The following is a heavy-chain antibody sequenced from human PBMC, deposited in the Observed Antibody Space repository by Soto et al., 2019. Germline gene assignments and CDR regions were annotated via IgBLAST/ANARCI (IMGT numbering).Heavy chain of an antibody. J-gene: IGHJ4*02. CDR1: GGTFSSYT. CDR2: IIPILGIA. Sequence: SVKVSCKASGGTFSSYTISWVRQAPGQGLEWMGRIIPILGIANYAQKFQGRVTITADKSTSTAYMELSSLRSEDTAVYYCAREFSSSSVVDYWGQGTLVTVSS. CDR3: AREFSSSSVVDY. V-gene: IGHV1-69*04. D-gene: IGHD6-6*01.